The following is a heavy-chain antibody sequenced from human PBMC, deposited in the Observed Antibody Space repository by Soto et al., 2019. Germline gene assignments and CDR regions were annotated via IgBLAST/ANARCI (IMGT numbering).Heavy chain of an antibody. J-gene: IGHJ4*02. CDR1: GGSISSSSYY. Sequence: SETLSLTCTVSGGSISSSSYYWGWTRQPLGKGLEWIGSIYYSGSTYYNPSLKSRVTISVDTSKNQFSLKLSSVTAADTAVYYCAKAYDFWSGYYYYWGQGTLVTVSS. V-gene: IGHV4-39*01. CDR3: AKAYDFWSGYYYY. CDR2: IYYSGST. D-gene: IGHD3-3*01.